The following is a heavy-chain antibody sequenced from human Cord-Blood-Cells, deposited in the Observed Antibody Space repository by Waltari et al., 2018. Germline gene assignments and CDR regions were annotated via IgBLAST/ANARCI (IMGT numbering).Heavy chain of an antibody. CDR2: TYYSGST. V-gene: IGHV4-30-4*01. J-gene: IGHJ2*01. CDR3: ASFYESQKLGTWYFDL. CDR1: GGSISSGDYY. D-gene: IGHD7-27*01. Sequence: QVQLQESGPGLVKPSQTLSLTCPFSGGSISSGDYYWSWIRQPPGKGLEWIGSTYYSGSTCYNPSHKRRGTISVDTAKNQFSLKLSSVTAADTAVYYCASFYESQKLGTWYFDLWGRGTLVTVSS.